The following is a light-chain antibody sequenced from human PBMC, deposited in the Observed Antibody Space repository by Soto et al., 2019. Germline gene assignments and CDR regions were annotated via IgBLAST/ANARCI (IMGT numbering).Light chain of an antibody. CDR2: GAS. Sequence: EILMTQSPSTLAVSPGERGTLSCRASQSVSKNLAWYQQKPGQAPRLLIYGASTRATGIPARFSGTGSGTEFTLTISSLQSEDFEVYYCQQYNKWPWTFGQGTKVDIK. CDR3: QQYNKWPWT. V-gene: IGKV3-15*01. J-gene: IGKJ1*01. CDR1: QSVSKN.